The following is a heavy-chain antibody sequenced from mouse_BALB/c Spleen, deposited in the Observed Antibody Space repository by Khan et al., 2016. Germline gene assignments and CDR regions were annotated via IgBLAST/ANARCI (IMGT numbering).Heavy chain of an antibody. CDR2: ISSGGNT. CDR3: TRGVTTVVDYFDY. V-gene: IGHV5-6-5*01. Sequence: EVQRVESGGGLVKPGGSLKLSCAASGFTFSSYAMSWVRQTPEKRLEWVASISSGGNTFYPDSLKGRFTISRDNARNILYLQMSSLRTEDTARYYCTRGVTTVVDYFDYWGQGTTLTVSS. CDR1: GFTFSSYA. J-gene: IGHJ2*01. D-gene: IGHD1-1*01.